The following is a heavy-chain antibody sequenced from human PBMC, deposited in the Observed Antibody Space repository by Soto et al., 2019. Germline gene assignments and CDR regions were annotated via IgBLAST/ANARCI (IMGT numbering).Heavy chain of an antibody. Sequence: QVQLQESGPGLVKPSQTLSLTCTVSGGSISSGGYYWSWIRQHPGKGLEWIGYIYSSGSTYYNPSLKSRVTISVDTSKNQFPLKLSSVTAADTAVYYCARAGQWVVGWGASWFDPWGQGTLVTVSS. J-gene: IGHJ5*02. V-gene: IGHV4-31*03. CDR3: ARAGQWVVGWGASWFDP. D-gene: IGHD6-19*01. CDR2: IYSSGST. CDR1: GGSISSGGYY.